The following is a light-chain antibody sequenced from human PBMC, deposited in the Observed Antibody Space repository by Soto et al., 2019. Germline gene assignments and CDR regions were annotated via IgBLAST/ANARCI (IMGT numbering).Light chain of an antibody. CDR3: LQLYNFSWT. J-gene: IGKJ1*01. Sequence: AIQMTQSPSSLFGSVLERGTISCRASQGIRNDLAWYQQKPGRAPKLLIVAASNLQSGVPSRFSGSGSGTDFTLTISRLQPEDFATYYCLQLYNFSWTFGQGTKVDSK. CDR2: AAS. V-gene: IGKV1-6*01. CDR1: QGIRND.